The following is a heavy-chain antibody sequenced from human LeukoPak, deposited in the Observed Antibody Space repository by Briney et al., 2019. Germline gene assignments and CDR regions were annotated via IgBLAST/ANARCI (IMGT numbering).Heavy chain of an antibody. CDR2: IIPIFGTA. D-gene: IGHD6-19*01. CDR3: ARDGAVAGTPLNGY. CDR1: GGTFSSYA. Sequence: SVKVSCKASGGTFSSYAISWVRQAPGQGLEWMGGIIPIFGTANYAQKLQGRVTMTTDTSTSTAYMELRSLRSDDTAVYYCARDGAVAGTPLNGYWGQGTLVTVSS. J-gene: IGHJ4*02. V-gene: IGHV1-69*05.